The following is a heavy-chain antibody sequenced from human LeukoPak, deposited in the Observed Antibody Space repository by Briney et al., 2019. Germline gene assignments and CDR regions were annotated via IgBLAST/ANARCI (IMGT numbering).Heavy chain of an antibody. CDR2: IYYSGST. CDR3: ARLGGGNYYDSSGDAFDI. Sequence: PSETLSLTCTVSGGSISSRSYYWGWIRQPPGKVLEWIGSIYYSGSTYYNPSLKSRVTISVDTSTNQFSLKLSSVTAADTAVYYCARLGGGNYYDSSGDAFDIWGQGTMVTVSS. V-gene: IGHV4-39*01. J-gene: IGHJ3*02. D-gene: IGHD3-22*01. CDR1: GGSISSRSYY.